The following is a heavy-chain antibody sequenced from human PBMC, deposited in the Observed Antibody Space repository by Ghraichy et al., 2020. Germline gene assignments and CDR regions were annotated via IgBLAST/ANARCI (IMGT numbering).Heavy chain of an antibody. CDR2: ISGSGGST. CDR3: AKDRPLRFLEWLLDGMDV. CDR1: GFTFSSYA. Sequence: GGSLRLSCAASGFTFSSYAMSWVRQAPGKGLEWVSAISGSGGSTYYADSVKGRFTISRDNSKNTLYLQMNSLRAEDTAVYYCAKDRPLRFLEWLLDGMDVWGQGTTVTVSS. J-gene: IGHJ6*02. V-gene: IGHV3-23*01. D-gene: IGHD3-3*01.